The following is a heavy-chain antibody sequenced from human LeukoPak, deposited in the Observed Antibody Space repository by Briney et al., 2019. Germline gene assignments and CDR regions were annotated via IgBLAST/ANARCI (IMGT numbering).Heavy chain of an antibody. CDR2: IKQDGSEK. CDR1: GLTFNSYW. CDR3: ARDPRAGHFDY. V-gene: IGHV3-7*01. J-gene: IGHJ4*02. Sequence: GGSLRLSCAASGLTFNSYWMSWVRQAPGKGLEWVANIKQDGSEKYYVDSVKGRFTISRDNAKNSLYLQMNSLRAEDTAVYYCARDPRAGHFDYWGQGTLVTVSS. D-gene: IGHD6-19*01.